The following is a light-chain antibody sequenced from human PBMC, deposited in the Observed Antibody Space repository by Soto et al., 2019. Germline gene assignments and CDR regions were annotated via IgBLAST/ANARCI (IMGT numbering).Light chain of an antibody. CDR2: SAS. V-gene: IGKV1-16*01. CDR1: QGIGTS. J-gene: IGKJ1*01. CDR3: QQYHSYPRT. Sequence: DIQMTQSPSSLSVSVGDRVTITCRASQGIGTSLGWFQQEPGKAPKSLIYSASTLQIGVPARFSSSGSGTDFTLTISSLQPEDFATYYCQQYHSYPRTFGQGTRLEI.